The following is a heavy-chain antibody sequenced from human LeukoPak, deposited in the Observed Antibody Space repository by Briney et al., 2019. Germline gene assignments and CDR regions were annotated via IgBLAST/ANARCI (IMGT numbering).Heavy chain of an antibody. Sequence: SETLSLTCTVSGGSISVYYWSWIRRPPGKGLEWIGHIYYSGSADHNASLKSRATMFVDTSKNEFSLTLRSVTAADTAVYYCARVGDSSGYSVLDSWGQGTLVTVSS. CDR2: IYYSGSA. D-gene: IGHD3-22*01. CDR1: GGSISVYY. V-gene: IGHV4-59*01. CDR3: ARVGDSSGYSVLDS. J-gene: IGHJ4*02.